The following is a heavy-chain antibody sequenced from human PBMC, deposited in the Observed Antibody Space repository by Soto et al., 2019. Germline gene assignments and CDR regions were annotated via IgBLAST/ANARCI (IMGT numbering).Heavy chain of an antibody. V-gene: IGHV1-69*02. D-gene: IGHD2-21*01. Sequence: QVQLVQSGAEVRKPGSSVKVSCEASGGSFISYIFTWVRQAPGQGLERMGRSIPSQGRADYALKFQDRVNITADRSTQTVYMELRSLRPEDTALYYCAKSLVFVDHAYMDVWGKGTTVTVSS. J-gene: IGHJ6*03. CDR2: SIPSQGRA. CDR1: GGSFISYI. CDR3: AKSLVFVDHAYMDV.